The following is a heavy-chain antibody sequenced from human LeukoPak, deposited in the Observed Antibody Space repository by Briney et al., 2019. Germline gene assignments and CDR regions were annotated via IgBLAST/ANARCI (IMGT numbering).Heavy chain of an antibody. CDR2: IKQDESEK. CDR1: GFSFSSYW. Sequence: PGGSLRLSCAASGFSFSSYWMNWVRQAPGKGLEWVANIKQDESEKFYVDSVRGRFTISRDNTKNSLFLQINSLRAEDTAVYYCAREQPDSSGYYSIDYWGQGTLVTVSS. V-gene: IGHV3-7*01. J-gene: IGHJ4*02. D-gene: IGHD3-22*01. CDR3: AREQPDSSGYYSIDY.